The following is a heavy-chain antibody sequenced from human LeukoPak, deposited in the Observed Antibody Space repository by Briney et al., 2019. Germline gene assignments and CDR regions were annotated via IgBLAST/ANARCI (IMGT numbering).Heavy chain of an antibody. Sequence: ASVKVSCKASGYTFTGYYMHWVRQAPGQGLEWMGWINPNSGGTNYAQKFQGRVTMTRDTSISTAYMELSRLRSDDTAVYYCARDLPRGGYSSGWYVHYYYMDVWGKGTTVTISS. CDR3: ARDLPRGGYSSGWYVHYYYMDV. D-gene: IGHD6-19*01. CDR2: INPNSGGT. J-gene: IGHJ6*03. CDR1: GYTFTGYY. V-gene: IGHV1-2*02.